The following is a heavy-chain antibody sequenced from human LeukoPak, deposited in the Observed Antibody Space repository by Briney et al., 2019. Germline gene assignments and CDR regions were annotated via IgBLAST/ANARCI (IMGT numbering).Heavy chain of an antibody. D-gene: IGHD6-13*01. CDR3: ARSRIPYSSSLLDY. CDR1: GGSISSGGYY. CDR2: IYYSGST. V-gene: IGHV4-31*03. J-gene: IGHJ4*02. Sequence: SETLSLTCTVSGGSISSGGYYWSWIRQHPGKGLEWIGYIYYSGSTYYNPSLKSRVTISVDTSKNQFSLKLSSVTAADTAVYYCARSRIPYSSSLLDYWGQGTLVTVSS.